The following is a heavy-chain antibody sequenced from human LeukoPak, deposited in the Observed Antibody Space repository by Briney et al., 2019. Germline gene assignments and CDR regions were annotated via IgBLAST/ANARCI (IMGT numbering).Heavy chain of an antibody. CDR3: AKDPAIMSYYYYYMDV. Sequence: GGSLRLSCAASGFTFSSYGMHWVRQAPGKGLEWVAIIWYDGSNKYYADSVKGRFTISRDNSKNTLYLQMNSLRAEDTAVYYCAKDPAIMSYYYYYMDVWGKGTTVTVSS. J-gene: IGHJ6*03. CDR2: IWYDGSNK. D-gene: IGHD3-16*01. V-gene: IGHV3-33*06. CDR1: GFTFSSYG.